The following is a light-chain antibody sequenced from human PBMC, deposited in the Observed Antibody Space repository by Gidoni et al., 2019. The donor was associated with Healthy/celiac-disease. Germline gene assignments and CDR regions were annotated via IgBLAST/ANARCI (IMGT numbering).Light chain of an antibody. V-gene: IGKV1-39*01. CDR1: QSISSY. Sequence: DIQMTQSPSSLSASVGDRVTITCRANQSISSYLNWYQQKPGKAPKLLIYAASSLQSGCPSRFSGSGSGTDFTLTISSLQPEDFATYYCQQSYSIPLYTFXQXTKLEIK. CDR3: QQSYSIPLYT. J-gene: IGKJ2*01. CDR2: AAS.